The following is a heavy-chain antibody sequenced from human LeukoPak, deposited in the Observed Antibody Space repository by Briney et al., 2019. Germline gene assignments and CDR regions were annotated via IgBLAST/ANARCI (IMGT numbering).Heavy chain of an antibody. CDR1: GYTFTSYY. CDR3: AREAYCGGDCYRGYFDY. D-gene: IGHD2-21*02. Sequence: ASVKVSCKASGYTFTSYYMHWVRQAPGQGLEWMGIINPSGGSTSYAQKFQGRVTMTRDTSTSTVYMELSSLRSEDPAVYYCAREAYCGGDCYRGYFDYWAQGTLLSVSS. V-gene: IGHV1-46*01. CDR2: INPSGGST. J-gene: IGHJ4*02.